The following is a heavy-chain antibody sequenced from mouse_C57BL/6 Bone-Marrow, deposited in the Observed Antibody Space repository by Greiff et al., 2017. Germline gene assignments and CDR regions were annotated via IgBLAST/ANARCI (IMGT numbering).Heavy chain of an antibody. V-gene: IGHV1-58*01. CDR2: IYIGNGYT. J-gene: IGHJ1*03. Sequence: VQLQQSGAELVRPGSSVKMSCKTSGYTFTSYGINWVKQRPGQGLEWIGYIYIGNGYTEYNEKFKGKATLTSDTSSSTADMQLSRLTSEDSAIYFCARWADYYGSSYWYFDVWGTGTTVTVSS. D-gene: IGHD1-1*01. CDR3: ARWADYYGSSYWYFDV. CDR1: GYTFTSYG.